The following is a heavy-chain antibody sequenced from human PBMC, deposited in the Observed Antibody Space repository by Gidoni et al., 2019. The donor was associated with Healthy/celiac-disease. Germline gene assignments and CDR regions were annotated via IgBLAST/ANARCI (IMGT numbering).Heavy chain of an antibody. J-gene: IGHJ4*02. Sequence: QVQLPQWGAGLLKPSANLSLTCPVYGGSFRGYYWSWIRQPPGKGLEWIGKIKHSGSTNYNPSLKSRVTISVDTSKNQFSLKLGSVTAADTAVYYCERGVDTAMVGLAFFDYWGQGTLVTVSS. D-gene: IGHD5-18*01. CDR1: GGSFRGYY. V-gene: IGHV4-34*01. CDR2: IKHSGST. CDR3: ERGVDTAMVGLAFFDY.